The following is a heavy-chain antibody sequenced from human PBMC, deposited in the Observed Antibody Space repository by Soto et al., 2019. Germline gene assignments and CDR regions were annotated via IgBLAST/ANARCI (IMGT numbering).Heavy chain of an antibody. Sequence: QVQLVQSGAEVKKPGSSVKVSCKASVGTFSSYAISWVRQAPGQGLEWIGGIIPIFGTANYAQKFQGRVTITADESTSTTYMELSSLRSEDTAVYYCARVGVINWFDPWGQGTLVTVSS. CDR1: VGTFSSYA. D-gene: IGHD3-22*01. CDR2: IIPIFGTA. CDR3: ARVGVINWFDP. V-gene: IGHV1-69*01. J-gene: IGHJ5*02.